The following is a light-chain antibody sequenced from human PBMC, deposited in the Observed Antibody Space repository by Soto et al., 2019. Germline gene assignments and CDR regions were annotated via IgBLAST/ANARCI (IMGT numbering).Light chain of an antibody. CDR1: SSDVGGYNY. Sequence: QSALPQPASVSGSPGQSITISCTGTSSDVGGYNYVSWYQHHPGKAPKLMIYDVTNRPSGVSNRFSGSKSGNTASLTISGLQAEDEADYYCTSYTTSSPYVVFGGGTKLTVL. CDR3: TSYTTSSPYVV. CDR2: DVT. J-gene: IGLJ2*01. V-gene: IGLV2-14*03.